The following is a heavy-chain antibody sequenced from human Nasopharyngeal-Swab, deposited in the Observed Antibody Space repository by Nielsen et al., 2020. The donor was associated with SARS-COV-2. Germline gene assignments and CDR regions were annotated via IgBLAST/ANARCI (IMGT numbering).Heavy chain of an antibody. CDR3: ARLRDPWSTASFDS. CDR2: AYSGEST. J-gene: IGHJ4*02. D-gene: IGHD1-14*01. V-gene: IGHV4-39*07. Sequence: SETLSLTCTVAGGSVSSNVYYWGWIRQSPGKGLEWIGHAYSGESTYYNPSLKSRATISVDSSKKQFSLKLTSVTAADTAVYYCARLRDPWSTASFDSWGQGTLVTVSS. CDR1: GGSVSSNVYY.